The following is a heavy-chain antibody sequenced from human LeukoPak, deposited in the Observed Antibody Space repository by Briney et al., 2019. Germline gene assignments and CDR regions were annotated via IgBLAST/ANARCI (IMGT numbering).Heavy chain of an antibody. CDR3: ARDVEWGIAVASGY. V-gene: IGHV3-74*01. CDR2: INPDGSTT. Sequence: RAGGSLRLSCAASGFTFSSYWMHWVRQAPGKGLVWVSRINPDGSTTSYADSVKGRFTISRDNAKNSLYLQMNSLRAEDTAVYYCARDVEWGIAVASGYWGQGTLVTVSS. D-gene: IGHD6-19*01. CDR1: GFTFSSYW. J-gene: IGHJ4*02.